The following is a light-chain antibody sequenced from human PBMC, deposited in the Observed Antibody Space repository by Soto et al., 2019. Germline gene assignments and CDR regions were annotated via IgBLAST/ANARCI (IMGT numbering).Light chain of an antibody. CDR1: SSSIGAGYD. J-gene: IGLJ1*01. CDR3: QSYDNSLSGSRV. Sequence: QLVLTQPPSVSGAPGQRVTISCTGSSSSIGAGYDVHWYQQVPGTAPKLLMYGNSNRPSGVPDRFSGSKSGTSASLAITGLQAEDEADYYCQSYDNSLSGSRVFGTGTKVTVL. CDR2: GNS. V-gene: IGLV1-40*01.